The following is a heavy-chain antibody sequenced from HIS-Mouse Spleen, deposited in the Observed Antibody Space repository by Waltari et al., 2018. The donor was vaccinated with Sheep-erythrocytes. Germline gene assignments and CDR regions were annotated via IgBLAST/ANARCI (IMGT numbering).Heavy chain of an antibody. V-gene: IGHV3-9*01. D-gene: IGHD2-2*01. Sequence: EVQLVESGGGLVPPGRSLRLSCAGSVFAFEYFALHWVRQAPGKGLEWVSGISWNSGSIGYADSVKGRFTISRDNAKNSLYLQMNSLRAEDTALYYCAKDISRNIVVVPAAVGDYWGQGTLVTVSS. CDR2: ISWNSGSI. J-gene: IGHJ4*02. CDR3: AKDISRNIVVVPAAVGDY. CDR1: VFAFEYFA.